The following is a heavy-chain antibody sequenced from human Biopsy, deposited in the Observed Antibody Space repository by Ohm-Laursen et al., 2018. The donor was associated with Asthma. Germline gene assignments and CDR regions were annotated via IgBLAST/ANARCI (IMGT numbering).Heavy chain of an antibody. CDR1: GFTFNSYW. CDR2: IKHDGTEK. J-gene: IGHJ1*01. CDR3: ARTFHFWSPYHAEHYQL. Sequence: SLRLSCSASGFTFNSYWLSWVRQAPGKGLEWVANIKHDGTEKNHVDSLKGRFTISRDNAKNSLYLQMYSLRAEDTAVYYCARTFHFWSPYHAEHYQLWGQGTLVTVPS. D-gene: IGHD3-3*02. V-gene: IGHV3-7*01.